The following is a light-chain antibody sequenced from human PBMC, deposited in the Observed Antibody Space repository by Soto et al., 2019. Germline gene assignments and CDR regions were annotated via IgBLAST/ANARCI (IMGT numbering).Light chain of an antibody. V-gene: IGLV2-14*01. Sequence: QSVLNQPASVSGSPGQSIPISCTGTSGDVGGYNYVSWYQQHPGKAPKLMIYDVSNRPSGVSNRFSGSKSGNTASLTISGLQAEDEADYYCSSYTSSSTYVFGTGTKVTVL. CDR3: SSYTSSSTYV. CDR1: SGDVGGYNY. J-gene: IGLJ1*01. CDR2: DVS.